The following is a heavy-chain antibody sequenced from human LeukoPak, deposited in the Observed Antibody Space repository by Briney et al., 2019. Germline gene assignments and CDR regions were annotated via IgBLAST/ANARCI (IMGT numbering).Heavy chain of an antibody. D-gene: IGHD6-19*01. V-gene: IGHV4-59*12. CDR3: ARAPSGWYYFDY. CDR1: GGSISSYY. CDR2: IYYSGST. Sequence: SETLSLTCTVSGGSISSYYWSWIRQPPGKGLEWIGYIYYSGSTNYNPSLKSRVTISVDTSRNQFSLKLSSVTAADTAVYYCARAPSGWYYFDYWGQGTLVTVSS. J-gene: IGHJ4*02.